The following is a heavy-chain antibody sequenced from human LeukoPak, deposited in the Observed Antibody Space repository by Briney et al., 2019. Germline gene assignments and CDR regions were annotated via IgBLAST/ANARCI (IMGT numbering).Heavy chain of an antibody. CDR2: INHSGST. Sequence: PSETLSLTCGVYGGSFSGYYWSWIRQPPGKGLEWIGEINHSGSTHYNPSLKSRVAISLDTSKNQFSLKLSSVTAADTAVYYCARDRYSGSLDAFDIWGQGTMVTVSS. D-gene: IGHD5-12*01. CDR3: ARDRYSGSLDAFDI. V-gene: IGHV4-34*01. CDR1: GGSFSGYY. J-gene: IGHJ3*02.